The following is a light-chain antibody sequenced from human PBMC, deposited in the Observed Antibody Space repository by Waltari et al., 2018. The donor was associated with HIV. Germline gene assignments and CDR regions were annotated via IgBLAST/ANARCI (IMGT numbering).Light chain of an antibody. CDR1: TSNIGSNY. CDR3: GTGDSSLGAGV. CDR2: EDC. J-gene: IGLJ3*02. V-gene: IGLV1-51*02. Sequence: SVLTQPPSVSAAPGQTITISCSGSTSNIGSNYVAWHHQLPGRAPKFIIYEDCRRPSGIPDRFPGSKSGTAATLDITGLQTGDEADYYCGTGDSSLGAGVFGGGTKVTV.